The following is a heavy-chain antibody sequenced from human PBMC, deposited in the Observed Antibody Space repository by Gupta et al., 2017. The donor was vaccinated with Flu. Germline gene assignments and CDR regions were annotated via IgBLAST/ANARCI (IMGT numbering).Heavy chain of an antibody. CDR2: LYYGGST. CDR3: AGAFTSSSLFDH. CDR1: GGSITSNNFF. V-gene: IGHV4-39*01. Sequence: QLQLQQSGPSLVKPSETLSLTCTVSGGSITSNNFFWGWIRQPPGKGLEWIGTLYYGGSTFYNPSLKSRLTTSVDPSKNQFSLNLRSVTAADTAVYFCAGAFTSSSLFDHWGQGTLATVSS. J-gene: IGHJ4*02. D-gene: IGHD6-6*01.